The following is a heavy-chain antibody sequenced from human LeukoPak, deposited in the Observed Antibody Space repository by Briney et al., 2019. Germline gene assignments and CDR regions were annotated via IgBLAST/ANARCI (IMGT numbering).Heavy chain of an antibody. D-gene: IGHD1/OR15-1a*01. V-gene: IGHV3-15*01. CDR1: GFTFSNAW. J-gene: IGHJ4*02. Sequence: PGGSLRLSCAASGFTFSNAWMSWVRQAPGKGLEWVGRIKSKTDGGTTDYAAPVKGRFTISRDDSKNTLYLQMNSLKTGDTAVYYCTTDIGKQPLGYWGQGTLVTVSS. CDR3: TTDIGKQPLGY. CDR2: IKSKTDGGTT.